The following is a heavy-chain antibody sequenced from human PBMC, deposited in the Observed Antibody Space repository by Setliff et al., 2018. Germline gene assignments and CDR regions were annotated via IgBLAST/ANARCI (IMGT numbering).Heavy chain of an antibody. Sequence: GGSLRLSCATSGFTFSNYWMNWVRQAPGKGLEWVANVKQGGSEKNYVDSVKGRFSVSRDDAKNSLYLQMNSLRVEDTAVYYCASYGSYSSSWYGAYYWGQGTPVTVSS. CDR3: ASYGSYSSSWYGAYY. J-gene: IGHJ4*02. CDR1: GFTFSNYW. D-gene: IGHD6-13*01. V-gene: IGHV3-7*01. CDR2: VKQGGSEK.